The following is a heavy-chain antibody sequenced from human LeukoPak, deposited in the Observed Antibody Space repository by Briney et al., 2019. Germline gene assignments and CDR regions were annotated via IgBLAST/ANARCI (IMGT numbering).Heavy chain of an antibody. CDR1: GHTFTGYY. D-gene: IGHD6-19*01. Sequence: ASVKVSCKASGHTFTGYYMHWVRQAPGQGLEWMGWINPNSGGTNYAQKFQGRVTMTRDTSISTAYMELSRLRSDDTAVYYCARADSGWYGNWFDPWGQGTLVTVSS. V-gene: IGHV1-2*02. CDR2: INPNSGGT. CDR3: ARADSGWYGNWFDP. J-gene: IGHJ5*02.